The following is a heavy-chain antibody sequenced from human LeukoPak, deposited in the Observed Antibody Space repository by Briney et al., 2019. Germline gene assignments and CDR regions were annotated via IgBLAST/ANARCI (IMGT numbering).Heavy chain of an antibody. V-gene: IGHV4-39*07. J-gene: IGHJ3*02. CDR2: IYYSGST. D-gene: IGHD2-2*01. Sequence: SETLSLTCTVSGGSISSSSFYWGWIRQPPGKGLEWIGSIYYSGSTYYNPSLKSRVTISVDTSKNQFSLKLSSVTAADTAVYYCARDAMPRYCSSTSCPLGAFDIWGQGTMVTVSS. CDR3: ARDAMPRYCSSTSCPLGAFDI. CDR1: GGSISSSSFY.